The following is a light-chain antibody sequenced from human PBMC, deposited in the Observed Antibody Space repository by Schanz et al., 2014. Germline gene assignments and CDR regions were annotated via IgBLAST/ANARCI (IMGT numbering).Light chain of an antibody. CDR1: QSVSSN. CDR3: QQYNNWPGT. J-gene: IGKJ1*01. V-gene: IGKV3-15*01. Sequence: EIVLTQSPGTLSLSPGERATLSCRASQSVSSNYLAWYQQKPGQSPRLLIYGASSRAPGIPARFSGSGSGTEFTPTISSLQSEDFAVYYCQQYNNWPGTLGQGTKVEIK. CDR2: GAS.